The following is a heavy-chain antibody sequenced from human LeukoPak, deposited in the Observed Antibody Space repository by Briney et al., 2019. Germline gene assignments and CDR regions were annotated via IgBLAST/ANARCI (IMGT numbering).Heavy chain of an antibody. CDR1: GFSLSTSGMC. V-gene: IGHV2-70*11. D-gene: IGHD2-15*01. CDR3: ARIRYSLRHFDS. Sequence: SGPALVKPTQTLTLTCTFSGFSLSTSGMCVSWIRQPPGKALGWLARIDWDDDKYYSTSLKTRLTISEDTSKNQVVLTMTNMDPVDTATYYCARIRYSLRHFDSWGQGTLVTVSS. CDR2: IDWDDDK. J-gene: IGHJ4*02.